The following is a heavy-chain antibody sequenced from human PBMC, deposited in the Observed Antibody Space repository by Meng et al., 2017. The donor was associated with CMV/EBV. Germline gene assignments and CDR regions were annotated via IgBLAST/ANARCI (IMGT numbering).Heavy chain of an antibody. D-gene: IGHD3-22*01. J-gene: IGHJ4*02. V-gene: IGHV2-5*02. CDR2: IYWDDDK. CDR3: AHSGYYYDSSGYRIDY. Sequence: QITLKESGPTLVKPTQTLTPTFSFFGFSLSTSGVGVGWIRQPPGKALEWLALIYWDDDKRYSPSLKSRLTITKDTSKNQVVLTMTNMDPVDTATYYCAHSGYYYDSSGYRIDYWGQGTLVTVSS. CDR1: GFSLSTSGVG.